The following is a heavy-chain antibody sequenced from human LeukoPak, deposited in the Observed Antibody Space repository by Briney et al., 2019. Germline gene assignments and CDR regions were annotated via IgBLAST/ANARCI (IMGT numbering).Heavy chain of an antibody. Sequence: SVKVSCKASGGTFSSYAISWVRQAPGQGLEWMGGIIPIFGTANYAQKFQGRVTITADKSTSTAYMELSSLRSEDTAVYYCAREGGHEGYLDYWGQGTLVTVSS. CDR1: GGTFSSYA. J-gene: IGHJ4*02. CDR2: IIPIFGTA. V-gene: IGHV1-69*06. CDR3: AREGGHEGYLDY.